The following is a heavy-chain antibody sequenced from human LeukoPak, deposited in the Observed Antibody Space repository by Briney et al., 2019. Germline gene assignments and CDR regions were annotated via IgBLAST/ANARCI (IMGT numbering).Heavy chain of an antibody. Sequence: GGSLRLSCAAAGFTFSSYAMHWVRQAPGKGLEWVAVISYDGSNEYYADSVKGRFTISRDNSKNTLDLQMNSLRAEDTAVYYCAKEGNYYDSSGYYRSYYFDYWGQGTLVTVSS. V-gene: IGHV3-30*18. CDR1: GFTFSSYA. CDR2: ISYDGSNE. D-gene: IGHD3-22*01. J-gene: IGHJ4*02. CDR3: AKEGNYYDSSGYYRSYYFDY.